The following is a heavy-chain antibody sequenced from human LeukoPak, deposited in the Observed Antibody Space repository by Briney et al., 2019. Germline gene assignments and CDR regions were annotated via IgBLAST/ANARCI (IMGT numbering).Heavy chain of an antibody. CDR1: GSTFSSYA. D-gene: IGHD3-3*01. CDR3: AKSRADFWSSSDV. J-gene: IGHJ6*04. CDR2: ISGSGGDT. Sequence: PGGSLRLSCAASGSTFSSYAMSWVRQAPGKGLEWVSAISGSGGDTYYADSVKGRFSISRDNSKNTLSLQMNSLRAEDTAVYYCAKSRADFWSSSDVWGKGTTVTVSS. V-gene: IGHV3-23*01.